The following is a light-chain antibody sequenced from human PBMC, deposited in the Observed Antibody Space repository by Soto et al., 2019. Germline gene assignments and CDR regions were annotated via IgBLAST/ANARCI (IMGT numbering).Light chain of an antibody. J-gene: IGLJ1*01. V-gene: IGLV2-14*03. CDR3: SSYTSSILYV. Sequence: QSALTQPASVSGSPGQSITISCTGTSSDVDGYNYVSWYQHHPGKAPKLMIYDVSNRPSGVSNRFSGSKSGNTASLTISGLQAEDEADYYCSSYTSSILYVFGTGTKVTVL. CDR2: DVS. CDR1: SSDVDGYNY.